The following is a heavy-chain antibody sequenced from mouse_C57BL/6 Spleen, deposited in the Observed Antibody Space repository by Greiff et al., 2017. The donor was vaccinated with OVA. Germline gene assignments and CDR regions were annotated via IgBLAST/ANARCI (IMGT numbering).Heavy chain of an antibody. Sequence: EVQRVESVAELVRPGASVKLSCTASGFNIKNTYMHWVKQRPEQGLEWIGRIDPANGNTKYAPKFQGKATITADTSSNTAYLQLSSLTSEDTAIYYCARWDGYYVGYFDVWGTGTTVTVSS. CDR1: GFNIKNTY. J-gene: IGHJ1*03. V-gene: IGHV14-3*01. CDR3: ARWDGYYVGYFDV. D-gene: IGHD2-3*01. CDR2: IDPANGNT.